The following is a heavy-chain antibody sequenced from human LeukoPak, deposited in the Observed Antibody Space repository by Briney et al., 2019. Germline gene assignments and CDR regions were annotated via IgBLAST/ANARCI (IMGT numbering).Heavy chain of an antibody. Sequence: SVKVSCKASGGTFSIYAISWVRQAPGQGLEWMGGIIPMSGTANYAQKFQGRVTITTDESTSTTYMELSSLKSEDTAVYYCARARGIYEGYFDLWGRGTLVTVSS. J-gene: IGHJ2*01. D-gene: IGHD5/OR15-5a*01. CDR1: GGTFSIYA. V-gene: IGHV1-69*05. CDR3: ARARGIYEGYFDL. CDR2: IIPMSGTA.